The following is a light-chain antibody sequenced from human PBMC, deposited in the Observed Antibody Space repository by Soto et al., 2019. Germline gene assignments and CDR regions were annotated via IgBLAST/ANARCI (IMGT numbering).Light chain of an antibody. J-gene: IGLJ3*02. CDR1: SSDVGGYNY. Sequence: QSALTQPASVSGSPGQSITISCTGSSSDVGGYNYVSWYQHHPGKAPKLMIYDVSNRPSGVSDRFSASKSGNTASLTISGLQAEDEADYYCSSYTRSSTWMFGGGTKLTDL. V-gene: IGLV2-14*03. CDR3: SSYTRSSTWM. CDR2: DVS.